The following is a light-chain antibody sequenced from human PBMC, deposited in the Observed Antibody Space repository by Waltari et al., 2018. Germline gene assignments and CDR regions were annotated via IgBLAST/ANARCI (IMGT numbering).Light chain of an antibody. J-gene: IGLJ2*01. CDR3: QSYDTKVGVV. Sequence: QSVLTQPPSVSGAPGQRVTISCTGSWSNTGAGTDVHWYQQLPGKAPTLLVYGVNTRPPGVPDRFFGSKSGTSASLAIPGLQPEDEADYYCQSYDTKVGVVFGGGSKLTVL. CDR2: GVN. V-gene: IGLV1-40*01. CDR1: WSNTGAGTD.